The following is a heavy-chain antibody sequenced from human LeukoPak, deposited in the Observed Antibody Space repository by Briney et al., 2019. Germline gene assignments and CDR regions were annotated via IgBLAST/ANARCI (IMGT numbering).Heavy chain of an antibody. V-gene: IGHV1-69*05. CDR3: ARELTGYCSSTSCYTEVY. J-gene: IGHJ4*02. Sequence: ASVKVSCKASGGTFSSYAISWVRQAPGQGLEWMGGIIPIFGTANYAQKFQGRVTITTDESTSTAYMELSSLRSEDTAVYYCARELTGYCSSTSCYTEVYWGQGTLVTVSS. D-gene: IGHD2-2*02. CDR1: GGTFSSYA. CDR2: IIPIFGTA.